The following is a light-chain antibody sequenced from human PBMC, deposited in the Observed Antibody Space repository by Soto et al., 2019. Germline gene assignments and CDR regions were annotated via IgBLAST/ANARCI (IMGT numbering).Light chain of an antibody. CDR2: AAS. J-gene: IGKJ1*01. CDR3: LQDYDYAWT. V-gene: IGKV1-6*01. Sequence: ASPMTQSPSSLSASVGDRVTITCRTSQDIRNKLGWFKQKPGKAPELLIYAASTLKSGVPSRFSGSGSGTEFTLTISGLQPEDFGTYYCLQDYDYAWTFGQGTKVEIK. CDR1: QDIRNK.